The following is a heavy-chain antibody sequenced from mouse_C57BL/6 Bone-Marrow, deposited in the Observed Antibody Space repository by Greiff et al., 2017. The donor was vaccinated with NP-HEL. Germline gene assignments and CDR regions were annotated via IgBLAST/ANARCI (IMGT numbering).Heavy chain of an antibody. Sequence: EVKLMESGAELVRPGASVKLSCTASGFNIKDDYMHWVKQRPEQGLEWIGWIDPENGDTEYASKFQGKATITADTSSNTAYLQLSSLTSEDTAVYYCTTDSGVFVGYRGKIHYCDYYAMDYWGQGTSVTVSS. CDR1: GFNIKDDY. D-gene: IGHD1-1*02. V-gene: IGHV14-4*01. CDR2: IDPENGDT. CDR3: TTDSGVFVGYRGKIHYCDYYAMDY. J-gene: IGHJ4*01.